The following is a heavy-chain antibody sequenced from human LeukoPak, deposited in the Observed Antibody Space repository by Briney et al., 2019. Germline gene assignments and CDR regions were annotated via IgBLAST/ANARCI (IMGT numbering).Heavy chain of an antibody. J-gene: IGHJ4*02. CDR1: GFTVRDGY. Sequence: PGGSLRLSCAASGFTVRDGYMSWVRQAPGKGLEWVANIKQDGSEKYYVDSVKGRFTISRDNAKNSLYLQMNSLRAEDTAVYYCARDEPLGYCSGGSCFSLLDYWGQGTLVTVSS. D-gene: IGHD2-15*01. V-gene: IGHV3-7*01. CDR3: ARDEPLGYCSGGSCFSLLDY. CDR2: IKQDGSEK.